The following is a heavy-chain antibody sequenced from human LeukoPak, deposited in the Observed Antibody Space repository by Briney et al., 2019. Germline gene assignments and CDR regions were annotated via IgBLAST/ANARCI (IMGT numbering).Heavy chain of an antibody. D-gene: IGHD1-26*01. Sequence: GGSLRLSCAPSGFPFDNYAMHWVRQPPGKGPDWGSGITLNSGSILYAGSVKGRFTTSTDHAKNSLYLQMNSLRGEATALYYFAKGLGDASLIVDALDIWGQGTMVTVSS. CDR3: AKGLGDASLIVDALDI. J-gene: IGHJ3*02. CDR2: ITLNSGSI. V-gene: IGHV3-9*01. CDR1: GFPFDNYA.